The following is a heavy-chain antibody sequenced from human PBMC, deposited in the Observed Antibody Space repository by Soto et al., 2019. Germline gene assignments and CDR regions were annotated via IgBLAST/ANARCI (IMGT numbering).Heavy chain of an antibody. CDR2: ISYSGSS. J-gene: IGHJ4*02. V-gene: IGHV4-59*11. Sequence: PSETLSLTCTVSGASMSIHYWTRIRQPPGKGLEWIGYISYSGSSYYNPSLKSRVTISADTSRNQFSLKLSSVIPADSAVYFCARADPDASVGFWGQGTLVTVSS. CDR3: ARADPDASVGF. D-gene: IGHD3-16*01. CDR1: GASMSIHY.